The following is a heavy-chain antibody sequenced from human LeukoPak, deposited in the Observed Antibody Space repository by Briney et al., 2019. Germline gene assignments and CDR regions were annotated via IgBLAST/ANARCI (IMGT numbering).Heavy chain of an antibody. D-gene: IGHD3-22*01. Sequence: NLGESLKISCKGSGYRFTSYWIGWVRQMPGKGLEWMGMIYCGDSDSRYSPSFQGQVTISADKSISTAYLQWSSLKASDTAMYYCARLHDSSGYYDAFDIWGQGTMVTVSS. CDR2: IYCGDSDS. CDR3: ARLHDSSGYYDAFDI. J-gene: IGHJ3*02. CDR1: GYRFTSYW. V-gene: IGHV5-51*01.